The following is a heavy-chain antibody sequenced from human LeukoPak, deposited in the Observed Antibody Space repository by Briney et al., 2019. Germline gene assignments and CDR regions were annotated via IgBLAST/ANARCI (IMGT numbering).Heavy chain of an antibody. J-gene: IGHJ4*02. CDR3: AKGLFSGYDKYLDS. CDR2: ISSTSSDI. D-gene: IGHD5-12*01. Sequence: PGGSLRLSCAASGYIFSTYSMNWVRQAPGKGLEWVSFISSTSSDINYADSVRDRFTISRDNAKNSLFLQMDSLRVEDTAVYYCAKGLFSGYDKYLDSWGQGTLVTVSS. V-gene: IGHV3-21*04. CDR1: GYIFSTYS.